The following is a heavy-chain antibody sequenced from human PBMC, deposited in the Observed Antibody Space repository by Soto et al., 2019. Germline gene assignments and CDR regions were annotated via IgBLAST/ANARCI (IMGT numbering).Heavy chain of an antibody. V-gene: IGHV4-59*01. CDR2: IYYSGST. Sequence: PSETLSLTCTVSGGSISSYYWSWIRQPPGKGLEWIGYIYYSGSTNYNPSLKSRVTISVDTSKNQFSPKLSSVTNMDPVDTATYYCAHLLGGCPTTSCSPLRFDSWGQGTLVTVSS. D-gene: IGHD2-2*01. J-gene: IGHJ4*02. CDR3: AHLLGGCPTTSCSPLRFDS. CDR1: GGSISSYY.